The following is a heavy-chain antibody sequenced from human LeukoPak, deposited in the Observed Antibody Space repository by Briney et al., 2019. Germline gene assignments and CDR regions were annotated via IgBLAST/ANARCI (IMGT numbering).Heavy chain of an antibody. CDR2: ISSSSSYI. CDR3: ARDVLSVTYSYTEGIAFDI. CDR1: GFTFSSYS. Sequence: PGGSLRLSCAASGFTFSSYSMNWVRQAPGKGLEWVSSISSSSSYIYYADSVKGRFTISRDNAKNSLYLQMNSLRAEDTAVYYCARDVLSVTYSYTEGIAFDIWGQGTMVTVSS. D-gene: IGHD5-18*01. V-gene: IGHV3-21*04. J-gene: IGHJ3*02.